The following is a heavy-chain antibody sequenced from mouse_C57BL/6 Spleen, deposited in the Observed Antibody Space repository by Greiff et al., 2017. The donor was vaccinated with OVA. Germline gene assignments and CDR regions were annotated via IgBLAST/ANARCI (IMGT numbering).Heavy chain of an antibody. CDR3: ARCLLHFDY. D-gene: IGHD2-1*01. CDR2: INPNNGGT. V-gene: IGHV1-26*01. Sequence: EVQLQQSGPELVKPGASVKISCKASGYTFTDYYMNWVKQSHGKSLEWIGDINPNNGGTSYNQKFKGKATLTVDKSSSTAYMELRSLTSEDSAVYYCARCLLHFDYWGQGTTLTVSS. J-gene: IGHJ2*01. CDR1: GYTFTDYY.